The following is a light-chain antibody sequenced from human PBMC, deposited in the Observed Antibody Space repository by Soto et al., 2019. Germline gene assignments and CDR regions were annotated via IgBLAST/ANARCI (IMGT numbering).Light chain of an antibody. CDR2: DAS. CDR1: QSVSRY. V-gene: IGKV3-11*01. Sequence: EIVLTQSPATLSLSPGERATLSCRASQSVSRYLAWYQQKPGQAPRLLIYDASTRAIGIPARLSGSGSVTDSTFTITTLGPKAFAVYYGEQRSNCPLSSSGGTKVEIK. J-gene: IGKJ4*01. CDR3: EQRSNCPLS.